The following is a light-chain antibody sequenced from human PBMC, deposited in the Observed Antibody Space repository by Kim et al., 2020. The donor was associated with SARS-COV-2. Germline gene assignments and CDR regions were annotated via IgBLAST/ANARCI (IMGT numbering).Light chain of an antibody. Sequence: QSALTQPASVSGSPGQSITISCTGTSSDVGGHNYVSWYQQHPVKAPKLMIYDVTKRPSGVSIRFSGSKSGNTASLTISGLQAEDEADYYCSSYTSTSTRVALGGGTKVTVL. J-gene: IGLJ2*01. CDR1: SSDVGGHNY. CDR2: DVT. CDR3: SSYTSTSTRVA. V-gene: IGLV2-14*03.